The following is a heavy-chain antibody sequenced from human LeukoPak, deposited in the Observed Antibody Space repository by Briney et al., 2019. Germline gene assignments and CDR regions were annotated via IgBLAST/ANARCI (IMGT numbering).Heavy chain of an antibody. D-gene: IGHD3-3*01. J-gene: IGHJ4*02. CDR3: ARLPYDFWSGYRFDY. V-gene: IGHV4-38-2*02. CDR2: IYHSGST. Sequence: PSETLSLTCTVSGYSISSGYYWGWIRQPPGKGLEWIESIYHSGSTYYNPSLKSRVTISVDTSKNQFSLKLSSVTAADTAVYYCARLPYDFWSGYRFDYWGQGTLVTVSS. CDR1: GYSISSGYY.